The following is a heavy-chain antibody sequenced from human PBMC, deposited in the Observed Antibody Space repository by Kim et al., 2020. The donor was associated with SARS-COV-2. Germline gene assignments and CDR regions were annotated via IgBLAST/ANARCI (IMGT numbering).Heavy chain of an antibody. V-gene: IGHV3-48*03. Sequence: YSADSVRGLFTISIDNDKNSLYLQMNSLRAEATAVYYCARGPNYSPFDYWGQGTLVTVSS. CDR3: ARGPNYSPFDY. J-gene: IGHJ4*02. D-gene: IGHD4-4*01.